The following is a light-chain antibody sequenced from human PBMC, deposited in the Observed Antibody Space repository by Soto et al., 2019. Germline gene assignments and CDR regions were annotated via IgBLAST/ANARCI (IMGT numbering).Light chain of an antibody. V-gene: IGKV3-15*01. Sequence: TVMTHSPATLSVSPLSRSPLSCRASQSVSVDLAWYQQKPGQAPRLLIFAASTRATSVPARFTGSRSGTEFILTITSLQSEDSAVYYCQEYNTWPWTFGQGTKVDIK. CDR1: QSVSVD. CDR2: AAS. CDR3: QEYNTWPWT. J-gene: IGKJ1*01.